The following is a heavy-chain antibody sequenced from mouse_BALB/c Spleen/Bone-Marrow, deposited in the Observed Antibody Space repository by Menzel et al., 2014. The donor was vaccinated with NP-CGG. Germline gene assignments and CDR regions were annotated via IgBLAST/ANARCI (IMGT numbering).Heavy chain of an antibody. D-gene: IGHD2-2*01. V-gene: IGHV5-12-1*01. Sequence: VGSGGNSVKPGGSLKLSCAAYGFAFRGNDMYWVRPVPEKRLEWFAYISSCVGRIYYPDTVKGRFTISRDNAKNTLSLQMNSLKSEYTARYYCARQRGYAYAIDYWGQGPPVTASS. CDR2: ISSCVGRI. CDR3: ARQRGYAYAIDY. J-gene: IGHJ4*01. CDR1: GFAFRGND.